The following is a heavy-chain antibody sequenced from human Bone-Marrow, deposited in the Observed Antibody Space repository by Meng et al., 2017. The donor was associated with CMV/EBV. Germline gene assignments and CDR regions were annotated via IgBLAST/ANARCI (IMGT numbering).Heavy chain of an antibody. J-gene: IGHJ6*02. D-gene: IGHD2-15*01. V-gene: IGHV6-1*01. CDR2: TYYRSKWYN. Sequence: SETLSLTCAISGDSVSSNSAAWNWIRQSPSRGLEWLGRTYYRSKWYNDYAVSVKSRITINPDTSKNQFSLQLNSVTPEDTAVYYCARDVSDEILPVHLHSHAMDVWGQGTAVTVSS. CDR1: GDSVSSNSAA. CDR3: ARDVSDEILPVHLHSHAMDV.